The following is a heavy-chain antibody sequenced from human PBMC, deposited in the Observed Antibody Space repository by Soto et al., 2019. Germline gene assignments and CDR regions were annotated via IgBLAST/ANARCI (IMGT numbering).Heavy chain of an antibody. D-gene: IGHD6-19*01. J-gene: IGHJ5*02. V-gene: IGHV4-39*01. CDR2: IYYSGST. Sequence: SETLSLTCTVSGGSISSSSYYWGWIRQPPGKGLEWIGSIYYSGSTYYNPSLKSRVTISVDTSKNQFSLKLSSVTAADTAVYYCARHSGWYLGWFDPWGQGTLVTVSS. CDR3: ARHSGWYLGWFDP. CDR1: GGSISSSSYY.